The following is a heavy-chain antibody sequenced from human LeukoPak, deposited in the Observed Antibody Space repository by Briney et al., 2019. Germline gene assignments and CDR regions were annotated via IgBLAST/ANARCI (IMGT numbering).Heavy chain of an antibody. V-gene: IGHV4-34*01. CDR1: GGSFSTYS. CDR3: PSRQD. J-gene: IGHJ1*01. CDR2: ISHSGST. Sequence: SETLSLTLAAYGGSFSTYSWRCIRQAPGKGLEWIGEISHSGSTNYNPSLKSRVTLSVDTSKNQFSLKLSSVTAADTAVYYCPSRQDRGEGTQVNVSS.